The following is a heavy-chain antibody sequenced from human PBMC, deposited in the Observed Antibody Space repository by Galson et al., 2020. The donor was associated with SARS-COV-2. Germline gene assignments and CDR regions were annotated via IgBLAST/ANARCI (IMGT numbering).Heavy chain of an antibody. V-gene: IGHV4-34*01. CDR2: INHSGST. CDR1: GGSFSGYY. D-gene: IGHD3-3*01. Sequence: SETLSLTCAVYGGSFSGYYWSWIRQPPGKGLEWIGEINHSGSTNYNPSLKSRVTISVDTSKNQFSLKLSSVTAADTAVYYCARGLSIFGVVTGYYYYYYMDVWGKGTTVTVSS. J-gene: IGHJ6*03. CDR3: ARGLSIFGVVTGYYYYYYMDV.